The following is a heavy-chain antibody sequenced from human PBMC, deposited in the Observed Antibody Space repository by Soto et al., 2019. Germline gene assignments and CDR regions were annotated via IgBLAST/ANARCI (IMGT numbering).Heavy chain of an antibody. D-gene: IGHD3-3*01. V-gene: IGHV4-59*01. Sequence: SETLSLTCTVSGGSISSSYWSWIRQPPGKGLEWIGYIYYSGSTNYNPSLKSRVTISVDTSKNQFSLKLSSVTAADTAVYYCARGTHYDFWSGYYLDYWGQGTLVTASS. CDR1: GGSISSSY. CDR2: IYYSGST. CDR3: ARGTHYDFWSGYYLDY. J-gene: IGHJ4*02.